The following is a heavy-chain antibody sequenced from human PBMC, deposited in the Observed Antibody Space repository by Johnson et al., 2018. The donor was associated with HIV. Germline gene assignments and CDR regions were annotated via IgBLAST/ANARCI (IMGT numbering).Heavy chain of an antibody. D-gene: IGHD6-6*01. Sequence: QVQLVESGGGVVQPGRSLRLSCAASGFTFSNFALHWVRQAPGKGLEWVAIISYAGNHKYYADSVKGRFTISRDNSKTTLYLQMNSLRAEDTGVYYCAKGRGAARAFDAFDIWGQGTMITVSS. CDR3: AKGRGAARAFDAFDI. J-gene: IGHJ3*02. CDR2: ISYAGNHK. CDR1: GFTFSNFA. V-gene: IGHV3-30-3*02.